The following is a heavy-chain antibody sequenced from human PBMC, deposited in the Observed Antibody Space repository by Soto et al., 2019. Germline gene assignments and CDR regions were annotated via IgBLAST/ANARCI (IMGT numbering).Heavy chain of an antibody. Sequence: PGGSLRLSCAASGFTFSSYGMHWVRQAPGKGLEWVAVISYDGSNKYYADSVKGRSTISRDNSKNTLYLQMNSLRAEDTAVYYCAKLHGGNSAAFDIWGQGTMVT. CDR2: ISYDGSNK. J-gene: IGHJ3*02. CDR3: AKLHGGNSAAFDI. D-gene: IGHD4-4*01. V-gene: IGHV3-30*18. CDR1: GFTFSSYG.